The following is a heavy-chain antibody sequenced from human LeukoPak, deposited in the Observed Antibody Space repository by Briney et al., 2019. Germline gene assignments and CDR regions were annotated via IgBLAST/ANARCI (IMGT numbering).Heavy chain of an antibody. CDR1: GFTFNNNA. V-gene: IGHV3-23*01. CDR2: IAGSGGAT. CDR3: AKTGQADY. D-gene: IGHD2-8*02. J-gene: IGHJ4*02. Sequence: PGGSLRLSCAASGFTFNNNAMSWVRQAPGKGLEWLSTIAGSGGATYSADSVKGRFTISRDNSKNTLYLQMNSRRAEDTAVYYCAKTGQADYWGQGTLVTVSS.